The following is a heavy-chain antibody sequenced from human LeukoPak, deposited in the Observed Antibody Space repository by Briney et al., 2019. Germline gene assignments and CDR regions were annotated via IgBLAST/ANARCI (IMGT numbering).Heavy chain of an antibody. CDR1: GGSISSFF. V-gene: IGHV4-59*01. CDR3: ARDLELERNRWNYFES. J-gene: IGHJ4*02. CDR2: IDYSGST. D-gene: IGHD1-1*01. Sequence: SETLSLTCTVSGGSISSFFWSWIRQPPGKGLEWLGCIDYSGSTQYNPSLESRVTISVDTSKQQFSLKLSSVTAADTAMYYCARDLELERNRWNYFESWGQGTLVTVSS.